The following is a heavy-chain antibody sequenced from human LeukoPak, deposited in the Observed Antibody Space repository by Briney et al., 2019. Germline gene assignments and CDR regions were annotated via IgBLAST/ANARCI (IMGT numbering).Heavy chain of an antibody. J-gene: IGHJ4*02. CDR1: GFTFSSYG. D-gene: IGHD2-21*01. Sequence: PGGSLRLSCAASGFTFSSYGMHWVRQAPGKGLEWVAVIRYDGSNKYYADSVKGRLTISRDNSKNTLYLQMNSLRAEDTAVYYCARKISCGGDCYSLDYWGQGTLVTVSS. CDR2: IRYDGSNK. V-gene: IGHV3-33*01. CDR3: ARKISCGGDCYSLDY.